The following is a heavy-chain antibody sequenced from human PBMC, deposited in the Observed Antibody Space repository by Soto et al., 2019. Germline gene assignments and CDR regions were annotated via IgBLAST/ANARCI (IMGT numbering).Heavy chain of an antibody. CDR1: GFTYSSYA. CDR2: ITVSPTGT. V-gene: IGHV3-23*01. D-gene: IGHD6-13*01. CDR3: ARALTAGIKGTWFDP. Sequence: EVQLLESGGGLVQPGGSLRLSCAASGFTYSSYAMSWVRQSPGKGLEWVAGITVSPTGTDYADSVKGRFTISRDNSKNAHYLQMNSLRADDTAVYYCARALTAGIKGTWFDPWGQGTPVTVSS. J-gene: IGHJ5*02.